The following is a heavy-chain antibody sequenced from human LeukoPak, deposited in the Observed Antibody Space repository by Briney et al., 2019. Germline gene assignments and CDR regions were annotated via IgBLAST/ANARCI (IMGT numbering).Heavy chain of an antibody. CDR1: GYTLTELS. D-gene: IGHD5-18*01. V-gene: IGHV1-24*01. Sequence: ASVKVSCKVSGYTLTELSMHWVRQAPGKGLEWMGGFDPEDGETIYAQKFQGRVTMTEDTSTDTAYMELSSLRSEDTAVYYCATGAVSGYSYGFDYWGQGTLVTVSS. CDR2: FDPEDGET. CDR3: ATGAVSGYSYGFDY. J-gene: IGHJ4*02.